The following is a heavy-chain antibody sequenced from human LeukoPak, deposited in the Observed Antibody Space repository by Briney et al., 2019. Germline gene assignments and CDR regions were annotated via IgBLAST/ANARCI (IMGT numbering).Heavy chain of an antibody. CDR2: ISSSSSYI. D-gene: IGHD6-19*01. CDR3: AKDHESSGWPFDY. CDR1: GFTFSSYS. V-gene: IGHV3-21*04. J-gene: IGHJ4*02. Sequence: GSLRLSCAASGFTFSSYSMNWVRQAPGKGLEWVSSISSSSSYIYYADSVKGRFTISRDNAKNSLYLQMNSLRADDTAVYYCAKDHESSGWPFDYWGQGTLVTVSS.